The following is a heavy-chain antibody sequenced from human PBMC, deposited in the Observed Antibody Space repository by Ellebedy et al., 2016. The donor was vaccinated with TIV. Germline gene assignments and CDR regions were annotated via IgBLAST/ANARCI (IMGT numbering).Heavy chain of an antibody. D-gene: IGHD6-19*01. V-gene: IGHV4-39*01. CDR2: ISYGGST. CDR1: GGSISSSSYY. J-gene: IGHJ4*02. CDR3: ARHPLEWLVGPMFFDY. Sequence: MPSETLSLTCTVSGGSISSSSYYRGWIRQPPGKGLEWIGSISYGGSTYYNPSLKSRVTISVDTSKNQFSLRLSSVTAADTAVYNCARHPLEWLVGPMFFDYWGQGTRVTVSS.